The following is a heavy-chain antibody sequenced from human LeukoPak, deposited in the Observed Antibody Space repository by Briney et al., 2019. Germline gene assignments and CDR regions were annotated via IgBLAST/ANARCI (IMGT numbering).Heavy chain of an antibody. CDR3: ASNYYDSSGYYPRY. V-gene: IGHV4-31*03. CDR2: IYYSGST. Sequence: SETLSLTCTVSGGSISSGGYYWSWIRQHPGKGLEWIGYIYYSGSTYYNPSLKSRVTISVDTSKNQFSLKLSSVTAADTAVYYCASNYYDSSGYYPRYWGQGTLVTVSS. D-gene: IGHD3-22*01. CDR1: GGSISSGGYY. J-gene: IGHJ4*02.